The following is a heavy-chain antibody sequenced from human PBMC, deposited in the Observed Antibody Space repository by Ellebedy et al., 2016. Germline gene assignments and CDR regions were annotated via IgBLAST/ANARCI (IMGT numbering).Heavy chain of an antibody. CDR3: ARDSYSSGDY. Sequence: GESLKISCPASGFSFSTSWMHWVRQGPGKGLEWVSRISGDGSNTGYADSVKGRFTTSRDNAKNTLYLQMDSLGAEDTAVYFCARDSYSSGDYWGQGTLVTVSS. CDR1: GFSFSTSW. CDR2: ISGDGSNT. J-gene: IGHJ4*02. V-gene: IGHV3-74*01. D-gene: IGHD2-15*01.